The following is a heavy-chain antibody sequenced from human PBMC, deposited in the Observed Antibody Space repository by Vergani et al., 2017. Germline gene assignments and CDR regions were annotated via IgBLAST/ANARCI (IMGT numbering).Heavy chain of an antibody. CDR1: GYTFTSYY. D-gene: IGHD1-26*01. Sequence: QVQLVQSGAEVKKPGASVKVSCKASGYTFTSYYMHWVRQAPGQGLEWMGIINPSGGSTSYAQKFQGRVTMTRDTSTSTVYMALSSLRSEDTAVYYCARDRSGRQVGATTGAFDIWGQGTMVTVSS. J-gene: IGHJ3*02. V-gene: IGHV1-46*01. CDR3: ARDRSGRQVGATTGAFDI. CDR2: INPSGGST.